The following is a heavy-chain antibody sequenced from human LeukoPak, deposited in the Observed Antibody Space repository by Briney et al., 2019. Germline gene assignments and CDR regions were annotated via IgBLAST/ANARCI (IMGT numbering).Heavy chain of an antibody. Sequence: GGSLRLSCAASGFTFDNYAMHCVRQAPGKGLEWLSIISWNSGYIDYADSVKGRFTISRDKVKKSLDLQMNSLRAEDTAFYYCAKVRGTYSSGYFFDYWGQGTLVTVSS. V-gene: IGHV3-9*01. CDR2: ISWNSGYI. CDR3: AKVRGTYSSGYFFDY. J-gene: IGHJ4*02. CDR1: GFTFDNYA. D-gene: IGHD6-19*01.